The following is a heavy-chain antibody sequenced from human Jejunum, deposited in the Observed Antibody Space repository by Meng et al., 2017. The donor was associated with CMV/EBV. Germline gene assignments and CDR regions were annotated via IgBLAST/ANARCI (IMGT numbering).Heavy chain of an antibody. D-gene: IGHD6-19*01. V-gene: IGHV3-30*02. CDR1: GVIFSNYG. CDR3: AKRDCIGSGCGFYYFDS. Sequence: QGGLVDGGGGGAPPGGSRRPSFAWSGVIFSNYGMHWVRQAPGKGLEWVAFIKYDGSDQYYADSVRGRFTISRDNSKNMLYLQMNNVRAEDTAVYHCAKRDCIGSGCGFYYFDSWGQGTLVTVSS. CDR2: IKYDGSDQ. J-gene: IGHJ4*02.